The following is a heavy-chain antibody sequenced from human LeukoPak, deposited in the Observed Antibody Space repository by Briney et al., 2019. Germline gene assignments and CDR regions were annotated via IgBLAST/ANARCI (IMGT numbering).Heavy chain of an antibody. Sequence: GASVKVSCKDSGGTFSSYAINWVRQAPGQGLEWMGGIIPIFGTPNYAQKFQGRVTITAVESMSTAYMELSSLRSEDTAVYYCARGWLAETTVVTPYNYWGQGTLVTVSS. V-gene: IGHV1-69*01. D-gene: IGHD4-23*01. CDR1: GGTFSSYA. CDR3: ARGWLAETTVVTPYNY. J-gene: IGHJ4*02. CDR2: IIPIFGTP.